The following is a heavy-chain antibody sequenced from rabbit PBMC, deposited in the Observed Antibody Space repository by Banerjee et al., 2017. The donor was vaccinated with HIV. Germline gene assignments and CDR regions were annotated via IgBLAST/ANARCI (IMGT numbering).Heavy chain of an antibody. D-gene: IGHD5-1*01. CDR2: ICIDSSDRT. CDR3: AREPAVGGL. V-gene: IGHV1S40*01. CDR1: GFSFSSTSS. J-gene: IGHJ4*01. Sequence: QSLEESGGDLVKPGASLTLTCTASGFSFSSTSSMCWVRQAPGKGLEWIARICIDSSDRTDYASWAKGRFTISKTSSTTVTLQMTSLTAADTATYFCAREPAVGGLWGPGTLVTVS.